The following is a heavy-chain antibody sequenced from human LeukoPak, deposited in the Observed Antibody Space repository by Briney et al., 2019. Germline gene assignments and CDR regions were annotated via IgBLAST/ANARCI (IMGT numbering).Heavy chain of an antibody. CDR3: AREGDPDAFDI. V-gene: IGHV3-11*01. J-gene: IGHJ3*02. CDR2: ISSSVSYI. CDR1: GFTFSDYY. Sequence: GGSLRLSCAASGFTFSDYYMSWIRQAPGKGLEWVSYISSSVSYIYYADSVKGRFTISRDNAKNSLYLEMNSLRAEDTAVYYCAREGDPDAFDIWGQGTMVTVSS. D-gene: IGHD3-10*01.